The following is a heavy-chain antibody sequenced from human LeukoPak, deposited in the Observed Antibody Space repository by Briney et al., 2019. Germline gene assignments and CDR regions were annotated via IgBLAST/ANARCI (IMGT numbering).Heavy chain of an antibody. V-gene: IGHV3-21*01. CDR3: ARKSSGYFY. CDR1: GFNFSSYS. CDR2: ISSSSSFR. Sequence: GSLRLSCAASGFNFSSYSMNWVRQAPGKGLEWVSSISSSSSFRYYADSVKGRFTISRDNAKNSLYLQMNSLRAEDTAVYYCARKSSGYFYWGQGTLVTASS. J-gene: IGHJ4*02. D-gene: IGHD3-22*01.